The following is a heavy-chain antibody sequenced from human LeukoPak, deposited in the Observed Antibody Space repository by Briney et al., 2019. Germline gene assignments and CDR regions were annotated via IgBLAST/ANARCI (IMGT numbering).Heavy chain of an antibody. D-gene: IGHD3-22*01. CDR1: GFTFSDFH. CDR2: IWYDGSNK. CDR3: ARDNGAPYYYDSSGYYYFDY. Sequence: GGSLRLSCVVSGFTFSDFHMSWLRQAPGKGLEWVAVIWYDGSNKYYADSVKGRFTISRDNSKNTLYLQMNSLRAEDTAVYYCARDNGAPYYYDSSGYYYFDYWGQGTLVTVSS. J-gene: IGHJ4*02. V-gene: IGHV3-33*08.